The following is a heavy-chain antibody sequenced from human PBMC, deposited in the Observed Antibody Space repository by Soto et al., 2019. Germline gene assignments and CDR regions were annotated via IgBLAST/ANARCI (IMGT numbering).Heavy chain of an antibody. D-gene: IGHD2-15*01. V-gene: IGHV3-53*01. J-gene: IGHJ4*02. CDR2: IYCGGST. CDR3: ARELGYCSGGSCNYHFDY. CDR1: GFTVSSNY. Sequence: EVQLVESGGGLIQPGGSLRLSCAASGFTVSSNYMSWVRQAPGKGLEWVSVIYCGGSTYYADSVKGRFTISRDNSKNTLYLQMNSLRAEDTAVYYCARELGYCSGGSCNYHFDYWGQGTLVTVSS.